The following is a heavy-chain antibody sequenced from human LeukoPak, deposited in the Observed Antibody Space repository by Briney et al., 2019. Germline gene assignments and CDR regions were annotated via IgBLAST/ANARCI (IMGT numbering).Heavy chain of an antibody. CDR2: ISGNSNNI. CDR3: ARDCLYGDYDSNFDS. J-gene: IGHJ4*02. Sequence: GGSLGLSCAASGFTFSGYSMNWVRQAPGKGLEWVSSISGNSNNIFYADSVRGRFTISRDNTKNSLYLQMNRLSADDTALYYCARDCLYGDYDSNFDSWGQGTLVTVSS. CDR1: GFTFSGYS. D-gene: IGHD4-17*01. V-gene: IGHV3-21*01.